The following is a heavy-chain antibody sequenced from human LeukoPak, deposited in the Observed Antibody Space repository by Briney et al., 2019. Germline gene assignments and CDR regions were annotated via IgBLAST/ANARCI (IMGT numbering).Heavy chain of an antibody. CDR2: MSRNSKYI. CDR1: GFTFISYA. J-gene: IGHJ4*02. CDR3: ATYSNSADYFEY. Sequence: GGSLRLSCAASGFTFISYAMNWVRQAPGKGLEWVSSMSRNSKYIYYADAVKGRFTISRDNAKNSLYLQMNSLRDEDTAVYYCATYSNSADYFEYWGQGTLVSVSS. D-gene: IGHD6-6*01. V-gene: IGHV3-21*01.